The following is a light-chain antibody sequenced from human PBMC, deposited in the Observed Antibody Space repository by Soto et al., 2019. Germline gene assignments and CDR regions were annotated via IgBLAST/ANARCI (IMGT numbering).Light chain of an antibody. CDR2: DVS. CDR1: SSDVGGYNY. V-gene: IGLV2-14*03. Sequence: QSALTQPASVSGSPGQSITISCTGTSSDVGGYNYVSWYQHHPGKAPKLMIFDVSNRPSGVSNRFSGSKSANTASLTISGLQAEDEADYYCSSYTSSSTPHVFGTGTKVTVL. CDR3: SSYTSSSTPHV. J-gene: IGLJ1*01.